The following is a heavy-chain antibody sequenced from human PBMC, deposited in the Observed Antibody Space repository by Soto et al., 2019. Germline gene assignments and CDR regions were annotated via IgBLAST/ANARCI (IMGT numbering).Heavy chain of an antibody. Sequence: EVQLVESGGGLVQPGGSLRLSCAASGFTFSRDWMHWVRQAPGKGLVWVSRINSDGSSTSYADSVKGRFTISRDNAKNTKYLEMMSLRAEDTAVYYGERASLVVAAATREDYWGQGTLVTVSS. J-gene: IGHJ4*02. CDR2: INSDGSST. CDR3: ERASLVVAAATREDY. V-gene: IGHV3-74*01. CDR1: GFTFSRDW. D-gene: IGHD2-15*01.